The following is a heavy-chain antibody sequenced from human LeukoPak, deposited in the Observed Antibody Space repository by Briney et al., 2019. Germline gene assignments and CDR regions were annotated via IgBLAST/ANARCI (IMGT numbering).Heavy chain of an antibody. Sequence: GGSLRLSCAASGFTFSSYSMNWVRQAPGKGLEWVSSISSSSSYIYYADSVKGRFTISRDNAKNSLYLQMNSLRAEDTAVYYCARPQRGMAGADAFDIWGQGIMVTVSS. CDR1: GFTFSSYS. CDR2: ISSSSSYI. V-gene: IGHV3-21*01. CDR3: ARPQRGMAGADAFDI. J-gene: IGHJ3*02. D-gene: IGHD6-19*01.